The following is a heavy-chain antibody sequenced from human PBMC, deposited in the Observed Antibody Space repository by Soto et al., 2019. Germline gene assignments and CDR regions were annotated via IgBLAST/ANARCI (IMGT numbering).Heavy chain of an antibody. CDR1: CDTFTSYY. CDR3: ARVQAVAGRPGDY. J-gene: IGHJ4*02. D-gene: IGHD6-19*01. V-gene: IGHV1-46*01. Sequence: GASVKVSCTASCDTFTSYYMHWVRQSPGQGLEWMGIINAYNGNTIYAQQFQGRVTMTTDTSTSTVYVELRSLSSDDTAVYHCARVQAVAGRPGDYSGQGTLVTVSS. CDR2: INAYNGNT.